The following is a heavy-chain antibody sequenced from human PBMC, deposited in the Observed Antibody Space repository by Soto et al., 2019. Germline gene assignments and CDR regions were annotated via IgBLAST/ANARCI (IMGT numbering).Heavy chain of an antibody. V-gene: IGHV1-46*01. CDR2: ITPSSGST. J-gene: IGHJ4*02. D-gene: IGHD4-17*01. Sequence: QGQLVQSGAEVKNPGASVKVSCKASGYTFTTYYMHWLRQARGQGLEWMGIITPSSGSTRYEQKFQDKVTMTRDTSTSTVYMELSSLRSEDTAVYYCARAVSTTSAPIDYWGQGTLVTVSS. CDR1: GYTFTTYY. CDR3: ARAVSTTSAPIDY.